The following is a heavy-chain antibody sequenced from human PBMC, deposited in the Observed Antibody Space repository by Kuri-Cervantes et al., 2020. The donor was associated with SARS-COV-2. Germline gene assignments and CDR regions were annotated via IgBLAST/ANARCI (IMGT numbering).Heavy chain of an antibody. CDR1: GGTFSSYA. J-gene: IGHJ4*02. CDR2: IIPIFGTA. V-gene: IGHV1-69*06. Sequence: SVKVSCKASGGTFSSYAISWVRQAPGQGLEWMGGIIPIFGTANYAQKFQGRVTITADKSTSTAYMELSSLRSEDTAVYYCARDRGYCSGGSCYSEGVHFDYWGQGTLVPSPQ. CDR3: ARDRGYCSGGSCYSEGVHFDY. D-gene: IGHD2-15*01.